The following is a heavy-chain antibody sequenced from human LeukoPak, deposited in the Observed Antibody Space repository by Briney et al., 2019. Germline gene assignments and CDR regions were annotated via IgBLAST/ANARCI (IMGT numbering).Heavy chain of an antibody. Sequence: PSETLSLTCTVSGGSINSYYWSWIRQPPGKGLECIGYIYYSGSTNYNPSLKSRVTISVDTSNNKFSLKLTSLTAGDTAVYYCVRHLSAGRPAFDIWGQGTMVTVSS. CDR3: VRHLSAGRPAFDI. CDR2: IYYSGST. V-gene: IGHV4-59*08. CDR1: GGSINSYY. D-gene: IGHD2-15*01. J-gene: IGHJ3*02.